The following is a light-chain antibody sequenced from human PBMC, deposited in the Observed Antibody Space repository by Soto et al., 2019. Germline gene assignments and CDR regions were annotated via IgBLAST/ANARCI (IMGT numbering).Light chain of an antibody. Sequence: QSALTQPPSASGSPGQSVTISCTGTSSEIGAYIYVSWYQQHHGKAPKLMISEVSRRPSGVPERFSGSKSGNTASLTVSGVQAEDEAHYYCSSYAGSNNFVLGTANKVTV. J-gene: IGLJ1*01. CDR1: SSEIGAYIY. CDR3: SSYAGSNNFV. CDR2: EVS. V-gene: IGLV2-8*01.